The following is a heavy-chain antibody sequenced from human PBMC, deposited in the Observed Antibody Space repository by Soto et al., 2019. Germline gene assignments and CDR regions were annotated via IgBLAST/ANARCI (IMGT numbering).Heavy chain of an antibody. CDR3: AREEAVVPAATRHWFDP. D-gene: IGHD2-2*01. CDR2: INAGNGNT. CDR1: GYTFTSYA. V-gene: IGHV1-3*01. J-gene: IGHJ5*02. Sequence: VASVKVSCKASGYTFTSYAMHWVRQAPGQRLEWMGWINAGNGNTKYSQKFQGRVTITRDTSASTAYMELSSLRSEDTAVYYCAREEAVVPAATRHWFDPWGQRTLVT.